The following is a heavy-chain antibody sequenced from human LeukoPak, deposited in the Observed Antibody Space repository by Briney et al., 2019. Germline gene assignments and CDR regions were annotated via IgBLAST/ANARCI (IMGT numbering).Heavy chain of an antibody. CDR3: ARVPAGVIGMKDAFDI. Sequence: GGSLRLSCAASGFTFSSYSMSWVRQAPGKGLEWVSSISGSSSYIYYADSVKGRFTISRHNAKNSLYLQMNSLRAEDTAVYYCARVPAGVIGMKDAFDIWGQGTMVTVSS. V-gene: IGHV3-21*03. CDR2: ISGSSSYI. J-gene: IGHJ3*02. D-gene: IGHD3-16*02. CDR1: GFTFSSYS.